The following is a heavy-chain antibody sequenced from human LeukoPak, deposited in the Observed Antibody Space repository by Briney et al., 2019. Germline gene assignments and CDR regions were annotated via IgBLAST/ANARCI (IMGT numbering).Heavy chain of an antibody. J-gene: IGHJ4*02. CDR2: IYYSGST. CDR1: GGSISSSSYY. Sequence: PSETLSLTCTVSGGSISSSSYYWGWIRQPPGKGLEWIGSIYYSGSTYYNPSLKSRVTIPVDTSKNQFSLKLSSVTAADTAVYYCARTERDSNYGDYGSDYWGQGTLVTVSS. D-gene: IGHD4-17*01. CDR3: ARTERDSNYGDYGSDY. V-gene: IGHV4-39*07.